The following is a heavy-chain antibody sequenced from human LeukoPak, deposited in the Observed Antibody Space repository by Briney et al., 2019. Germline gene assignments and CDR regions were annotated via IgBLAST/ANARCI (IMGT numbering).Heavy chain of an antibody. V-gene: IGHV3-53*01. CDR3: ARDREQFFDP. CDR2: IYSGGST. Sequence: GGSLRLSCAASGFTVSSNYMSWVRQAPGKGLEWVSVIYSGGSTYYADSVKGRFTISRDNAKNSLYLQMNSLRAEDTAVYYCARDREQFFDPWGQGTLVTVSS. J-gene: IGHJ5*02. D-gene: IGHD1/OR15-1a*01. CDR1: GFTVSSNY.